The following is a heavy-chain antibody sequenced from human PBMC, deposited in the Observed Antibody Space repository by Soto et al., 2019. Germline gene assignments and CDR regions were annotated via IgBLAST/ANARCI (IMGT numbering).Heavy chain of an antibody. CDR3: ARHVLYCSGGSCYSEVGFDY. Sequence: QLQLQESGPGLVKPSETLSLTCTVSGGSISSSSYYWGWIRQPPGKGLEWIGSIYYSGSTYYNPSLKSRVTISVDTSKNQFSLKLSSVTAAETAVYYCARHVLYCSGGSCYSEVGFDYWGQGTLVTVSS. J-gene: IGHJ4*02. CDR2: IYYSGST. D-gene: IGHD2-15*01. V-gene: IGHV4-39*01. CDR1: GGSISSSSYY.